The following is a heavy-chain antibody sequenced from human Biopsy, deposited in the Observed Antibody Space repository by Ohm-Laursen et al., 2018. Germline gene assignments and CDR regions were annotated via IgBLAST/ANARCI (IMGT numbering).Heavy chain of an antibody. Sequence: ASVKVSCKASGYTFTSYHVHWGRQAPGQGLGWMGWINAKTGDTNYAQKFQGRVTMTRDTSISTAYVDLSSLRSDDTAVYYWTRGGYYYDSLAYYYWFDPWGQGTLVTVSS. CDR1: GYTFTSYH. V-gene: IGHV1-2*02. CDR3: TRGGYYYDSLAYYYWFDP. D-gene: IGHD3-22*01. J-gene: IGHJ5*02. CDR2: INAKTGDT.